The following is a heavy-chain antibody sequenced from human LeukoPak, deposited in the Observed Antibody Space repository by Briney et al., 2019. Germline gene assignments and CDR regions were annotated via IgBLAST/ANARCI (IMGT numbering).Heavy chain of an antibody. CDR1: GFTFSSYW. J-gene: IGHJ4*02. CDR3: SAHDYGDHVPWG. Sequence: AGGSLRLSCAASGFTFSSYWMHWVRQAPGKGLVWVSRINSDGSSTIYAGSVKGRFTISRDNAKNTLYLQMNSLRAEDTAVYYCSAHDYGDHVPWGWGQGTLVTVSS. CDR2: INSDGSST. D-gene: IGHD4-17*01. V-gene: IGHV3-74*01.